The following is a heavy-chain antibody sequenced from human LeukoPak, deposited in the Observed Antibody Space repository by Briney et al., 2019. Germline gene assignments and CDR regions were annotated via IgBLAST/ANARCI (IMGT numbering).Heavy chain of an antibody. CDR2: IYPGDSDT. CDR1: GYNFSTYW. CDR3: ARREGGSGIYYNGL. Sequence: GESLKISCQGSGYNFSTYWIGWVRQMPGKGLEWLGIIYPGDSDTRYSPTFKGQVTISADKSISTAYLQWSSLKASDTAMYYCARREGGSGIYYNGLWGQGTLVTVSS. J-gene: IGHJ4*02. D-gene: IGHD3-10*01. V-gene: IGHV5-51*01.